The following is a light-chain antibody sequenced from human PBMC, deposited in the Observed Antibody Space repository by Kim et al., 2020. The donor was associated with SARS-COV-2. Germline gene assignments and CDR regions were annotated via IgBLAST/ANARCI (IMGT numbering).Light chain of an antibody. CDR2: GKN. J-gene: IGLJ2*01. Sequence: SSELTQDPAVSVALGQTVRITCQGDSLRSYYTTWYQQKPGQAPIVVVYGKNNRPSGIPDRFSGSSSGNTASLTITGTQAGDEADYYCNSRDNKDYVLFGG. CDR3: NSRDNKDYVL. CDR1: SLRSYY. V-gene: IGLV3-19*01.